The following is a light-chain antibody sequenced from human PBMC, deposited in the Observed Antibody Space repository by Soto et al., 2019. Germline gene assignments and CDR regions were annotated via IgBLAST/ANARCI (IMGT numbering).Light chain of an antibody. Sequence: DIQRTQSPSSVSASVGDRVTITCRASQGITNRLAWYQKKPGKDPKLLIYEASSLQSGVPSRISGSGSGTDFNLTISRLQTEDFATYYCQQANSFTITFGQGTRLEI. V-gene: IGKV1D-12*01. J-gene: IGKJ5*01. CDR1: QGITNR. CDR2: EAS. CDR3: QQANSFTIT.